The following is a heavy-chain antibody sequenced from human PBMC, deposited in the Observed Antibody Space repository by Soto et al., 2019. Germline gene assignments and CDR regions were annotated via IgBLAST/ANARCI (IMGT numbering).Heavy chain of an antibody. CDR1: GFTFSSYG. V-gene: IGHV3-30*18. CDR2: ISYDGSNK. J-gene: IGHJ6*03. D-gene: IGHD4-17*01. Sequence: GGSLRRSCAASGFTFSSYGMHWVRQAPGKGLEWVAVISYDGSNKYYADSVKGRFTISRDNSKNTLYLQMNSLRAEDTAVYYCAKDGDYGDYVTYDYYYYMDVWGKGTTVTVSS. CDR3: AKDGDYGDYVTYDYYYYMDV.